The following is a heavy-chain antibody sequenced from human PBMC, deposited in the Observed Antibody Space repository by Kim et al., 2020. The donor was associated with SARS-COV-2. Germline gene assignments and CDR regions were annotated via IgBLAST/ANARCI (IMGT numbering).Heavy chain of an antibody. D-gene: IGHD2-21*01. CDR2: IYYRGST. CDR3: AWVHRAWSQYSGNLYFDL. J-gene: IGHJ2*01. V-gene: IGHV4-59*01. CDR1: GGSISSYY. Sequence: SETLSLTCTVSGGSISSYYWSWIRQPPGKGLEWIGDIYYRGSTNYNPPLTSRVTISVNTSKNQFSLKLRSVTAADTAVYYCAWVHRAWSQYSGNLYFDL.